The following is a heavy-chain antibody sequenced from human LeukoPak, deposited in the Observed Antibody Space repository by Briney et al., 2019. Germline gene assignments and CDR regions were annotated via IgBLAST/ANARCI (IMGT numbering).Heavy chain of an antibody. CDR3: AKSGDQLLAPALYAMDV. D-gene: IGHD2-2*01. J-gene: IGHJ6*02. CDR2: IKQDGSVT. Sequence: GGSLRLSCAASGFIFTTYWMTWVRQAPGKGLEWVANIKQDGSVTYYVDSVKGRFTIFRDNTKNSLYLQMINLRAEDTAMYYCAKSGDQLLAPALYAMDVWGQGTTVTVSS. CDR1: GFIFTTYW. V-gene: IGHV3-7*03.